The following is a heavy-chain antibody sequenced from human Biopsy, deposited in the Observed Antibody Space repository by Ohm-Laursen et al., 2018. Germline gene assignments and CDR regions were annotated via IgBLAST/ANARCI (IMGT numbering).Heavy chain of an antibody. J-gene: IGHJ5*02. V-gene: IGHV1-69*13. CDR1: GGTFSSSA. CDR2: IIGIFRTA. CDR3: ARGGGYNWNNGWFDP. Sequence: ASVKVSCKASGGTFSSSAITWVRQAPGQGLEWMGGIIGIFRTAHYAQKFQGRVTITADEFMSTAYMELSSLRSKDTAVYYCARGGGYNWNNGWFDPWGQGTLVTVSS. D-gene: IGHD1/OR15-1a*01.